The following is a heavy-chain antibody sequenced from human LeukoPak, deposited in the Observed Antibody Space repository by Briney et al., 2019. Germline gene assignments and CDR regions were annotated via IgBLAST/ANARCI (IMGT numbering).Heavy chain of an antibody. CDR2: IYHSGST. Sequence: PSETLSLTCTVSGYSISSGYYWGWIRQPPGKGLEWIGSIYHSGSTYYNPSLKSRVTISVDTSKNQFSLRLSSVTAADTAVYYCARSYSGYDYYYYYYMDVWGKGTTVTVSS. CDR1: GYSISSGYY. J-gene: IGHJ6*03. CDR3: ARSYSGYDYYYYYYMDV. D-gene: IGHD5-12*01. V-gene: IGHV4-38-2*02.